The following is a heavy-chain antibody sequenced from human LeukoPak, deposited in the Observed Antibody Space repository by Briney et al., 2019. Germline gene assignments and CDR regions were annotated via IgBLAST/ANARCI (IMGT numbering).Heavy chain of an antibody. CDR3: ARVGHLAAAGTYDY. J-gene: IGHJ4*02. Sequence: AETLSLTCTVSGCSISSYYWSWIRQPPGKGLEWIGNLFYSGSPNYNPSLKSRVTVSFDTSKNQFSLNLSSVTAADTAVYYCARVGHLAAAGTYDYWGQGTLVTVSS. V-gene: IGHV4-59*08. CDR2: LFYSGSP. CDR1: GCSISSYY. D-gene: IGHD6-13*01.